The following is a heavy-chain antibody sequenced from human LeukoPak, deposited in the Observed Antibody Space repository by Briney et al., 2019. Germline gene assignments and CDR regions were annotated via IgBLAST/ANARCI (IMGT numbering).Heavy chain of an antibody. D-gene: IGHD1-26*01. V-gene: IGHV1-69*04. CDR2: IIPILGIA. Sequence: SVKVSCKASGYTFTSYGISRVRQAPGQGLEWMGRIIPILGIANYAQKFQGRVTITADKSTSTAYMELSSLRSEDTAVYYCARASIVGATLGYWGQGTLVTVSS. J-gene: IGHJ4*02. CDR3: ARASIVGATLGY. CDR1: GYTFTSYG.